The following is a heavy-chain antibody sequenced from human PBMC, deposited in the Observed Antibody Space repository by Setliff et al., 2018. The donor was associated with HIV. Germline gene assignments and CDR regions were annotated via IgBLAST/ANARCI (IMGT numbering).Heavy chain of an antibody. J-gene: IGHJ6*03. D-gene: IGHD3-16*01. V-gene: IGHV3-33*08. CDR2: IWYDGNNK. Sequence: PGESLKISCAVSGFTSNSYAIHWVRQAPGKGLEWVAIIWYDGNNKQYADSMKGRFTISRDNSNNMLYLQMNSLRAEDTAVYYCAREESASSWGYYHYYMDVWGKGTTVTVSS. CDR3: AREESASSWGYYHYYMDV. CDR1: GFTSNSYA.